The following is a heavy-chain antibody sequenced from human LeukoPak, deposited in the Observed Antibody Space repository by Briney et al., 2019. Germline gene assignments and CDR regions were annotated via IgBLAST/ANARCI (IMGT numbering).Heavy chain of an antibody. V-gene: IGHV3-33*01. CDR3: ARDGSGSYSPVTGMGF. J-gene: IGHJ6*02. Sequence: PGGSLRLSCAASGFTFSSYGMHWVRQAPGKGLEWVAVIRYDGSKKYYADSVKGRFTISRDNSKNTLYLQMNSLRAEDTAVYYCARDGSGSYSPVTGMGFWGRGHTVTVSS. D-gene: IGHD3-10*01. CDR2: IRYDGSKK. CDR1: GFTFSSYG.